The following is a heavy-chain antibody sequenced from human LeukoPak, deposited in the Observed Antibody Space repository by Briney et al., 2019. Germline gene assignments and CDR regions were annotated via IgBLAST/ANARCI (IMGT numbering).Heavy chain of an antibody. CDR2: ISAYNGNT. V-gene: IGHV1-18*01. CDR1: GYTFTSYG. CDR3: ARDGLEYYYDSSGYQTHFDY. Sequence: AAVNVSCKASGYTFTSYGISWVRQAPGQGLDWMGWISAYNGNTNYAQTLQGRVTMTTDTSTSTAYMEVRSLRSDDTAVYYCARDGLEYYYDSSGYQTHFDYWGQGTLVTVSS. D-gene: IGHD3-22*01. J-gene: IGHJ4*02.